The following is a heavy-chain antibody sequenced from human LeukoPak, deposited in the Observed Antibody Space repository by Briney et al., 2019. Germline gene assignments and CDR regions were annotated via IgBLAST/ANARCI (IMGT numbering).Heavy chain of an antibody. CDR3: AKDRTSCYAGCYYYGMDV. D-gene: IGHD2-2*01. V-gene: IGHV3-23*01. CDR2: ISGSGGST. J-gene: IGHJ6*04. CDR1: GFTFSSYA. Sequence: GGSLRFSCAASGFTFSSYAMSWVRQAPGKGLEWVSAISGSGGSTYYADSVKGRFTISRDNSKNTLYLQMNSLRAEDTAVYYCAKDRTSCYAGCYYYGMDVWGKGTTVTVSS.